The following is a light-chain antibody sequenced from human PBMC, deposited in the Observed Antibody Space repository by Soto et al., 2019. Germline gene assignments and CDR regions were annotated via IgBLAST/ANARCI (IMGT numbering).Light chain of an antibody. V-gene: IGKV1-5*01. CDR1: QSINRR. J-gene: IGKJ1*01. CDR2: DAS. CDR3: RQYNSYPWT. Sequence: DIQMTQSPSTLSASVGDRVTITCRASQSINRRLAWYQQKPGKAPNLLIYDASTLESGVPARFSGGDSGTEFTLTISSLQPDDFNTFYCRQYNSYPWTCGQGTKVEIK.